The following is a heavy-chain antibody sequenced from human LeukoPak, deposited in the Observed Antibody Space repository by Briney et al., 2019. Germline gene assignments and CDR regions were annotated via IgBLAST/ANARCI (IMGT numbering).Heavy chain of an antibody. CDR2: ISGSGDST. Sequence: GGSLRLSCAASGFTFSSYAMSWIRQAPGKGLEWVSAISGSGDSTYYGDSVKGRFTISRDNSKNTLYLQMNSLRAEDTAVYYCAKTRPLDSSSWSHGDYWGQGTLVTVSS. V-gene: IGHV3-23*01. D-gene: IGHD6-13*01. CDR3: AKTRPLDSSSWSHGDY. CDR1: GFTFSSYA. J-gene: IGHJ4*02.